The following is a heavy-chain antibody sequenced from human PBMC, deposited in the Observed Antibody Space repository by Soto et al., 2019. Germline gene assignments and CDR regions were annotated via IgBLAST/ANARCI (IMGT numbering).Heavy chain of an antibody. CDR2: LWYDGSNK. D-gene: IGHD2-21*02. Sequence: PGGSLRLSCAASGFTFSSYGMDWVRQAPGKGLEWVAVLWYDGSNKYFPDPVKGRFTISRDNSKNTLYLQMNSLRAEDTAVYYCAREAGGDSNYFDYWGQGTLVTVSS. V-gene: IGHV3-33*01. J-gene: IGHJ4*02. CDR3: AREAGGDSNYFDY. CDR1: GFTFSSYG.